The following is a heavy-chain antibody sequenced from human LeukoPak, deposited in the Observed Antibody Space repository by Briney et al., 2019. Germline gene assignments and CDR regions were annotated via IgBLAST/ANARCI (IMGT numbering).Heavy chain of an antibody. D-gene: IGHD2-15*01. J-gene: IGHJ4*02. CDR3: LVVVAANAVYGFDY. CDR1: GGSISRSRDY. CDR2: NYYSWST. Sequence: AETLSLTCTVSGGSISRSRDYWGRIRQPPGKGRGWNGSNYYSWSTYYNPSRKRRVTISVDTSKHQFSLKLSSVTAADTAVYYCLVVVAANAVYGFDYWGQGTLVTVSS. V-gene: IGHV4-39*07.